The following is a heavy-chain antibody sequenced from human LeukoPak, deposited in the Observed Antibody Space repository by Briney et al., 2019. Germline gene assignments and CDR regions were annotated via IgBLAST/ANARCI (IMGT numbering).Heavy chain of an antibody. Sequence: GGSLRLSCAASGFAFSSYGMHWVRQAPGRGLEWVAVIWYDGSNKYYADSVKGRFTISRDNSKNTLYLQMNSLRAEDTAVYYCARGSGSYFDYWGQGTLVTVSS. CDR2: IWYDGSNK. J-gene: IGHJ4*02. CDR1: GFAFSSYG. D-gene: IGHD1-26*01. CDR3: ARGSGSYFDY. V-gene: IGHV3-33*01.